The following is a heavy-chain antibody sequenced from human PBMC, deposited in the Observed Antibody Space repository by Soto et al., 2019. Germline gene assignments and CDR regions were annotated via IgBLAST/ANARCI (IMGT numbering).Heavy chain of an antibody. J-gene: IGHJ4*02. CDR1: GGSISSSSYY. Sequence: QLQLQESGPGLVKPSETLSLTCTVSGGSISSSSYYWGWIRQPPGKGLEWIGSIYYSGSTYYNPSLKSRVTISVDTSKNQFSLKLSSVTAADTAVYYCARHGLMAGRVYFDYWGQGTLVTVSS. V-gene: IGHV4-39*01. CDR2: IYYSGST. D-gene: IGHD6-19*01. CDR3: ARHGLMAGRVYFDY.